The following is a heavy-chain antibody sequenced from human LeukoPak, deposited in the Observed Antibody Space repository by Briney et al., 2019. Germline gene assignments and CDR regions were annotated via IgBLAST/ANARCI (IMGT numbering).Heavy chain of an antibody. CDR2: IYHSGST. CDR1: GYSISSGYY. Sequence: SETLSLTCAVSGYSISSGYYWGWIRQRPGKGLEWIGSIYHSGSTYYNPSLKSRVTISLDTSKNQFSLKLSSVTAADTDVYYCARHEIFEAAAHFDYWGQGTLVTVSS. D-gene: IGHD6-13*01. J-gene: IGHJ4*02. V-gene: IGHV4-38-2*01. CDR3: ARHEIFEAAAHFDY.